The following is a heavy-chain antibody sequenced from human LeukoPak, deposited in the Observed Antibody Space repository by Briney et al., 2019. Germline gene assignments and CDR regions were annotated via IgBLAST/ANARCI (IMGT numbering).Heavy chain of an antibody. CDR3: VRDRNYYFDY. J-gene: IGHJ4*02. CDR1: GGSISSYY. CDR2: IYYSGNT. V-gene: IGHV4-59*01. Sequence: SETLSLTCTVSGGSISSYYWSWIRQPPGKGLEWIGYIYYSGNTNYNPSLKSRVTISVDTSKNQFSLKLSSVTAADTAVYYCVRDRNYYFDYWGQGILVTVST.